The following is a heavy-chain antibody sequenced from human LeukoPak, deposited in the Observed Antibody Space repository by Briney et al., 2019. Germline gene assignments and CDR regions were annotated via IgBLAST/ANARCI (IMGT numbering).Heavy chain of an antibody. CDR2: ISAYNGNT. Sequence: PGGSLRLSCAASGFTFNRYAMNWVRQAPGKGLEWVGWISAYNGNTNYAQKLQGRVTMTTDTSTSTAYMELRSLRSDDTAVYYCARDLAGVVVPAAIPDAFDIWGQGTMVTVSS. CDR1: GFTFNRYA. D-gene: IGHD2-2*01. J-gene: IGHJ3*02. CDR3: ARDLAGVVVPAAIPDAFDI. V-gene: IGHV1-18*01.